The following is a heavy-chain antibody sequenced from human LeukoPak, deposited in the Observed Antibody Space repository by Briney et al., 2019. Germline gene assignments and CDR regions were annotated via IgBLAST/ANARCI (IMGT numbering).Heavy chain of an antibody. Sequence: PGGSLRLSCAASGFTFSSYAMSWVRQAPGKGLEWVGRIRGAGYSDAPAYVASVRGRFTISRDDSKSTAYLQMNSLKAEDTAVYYCTVPASGGNWFDPWGPGTLVTVSS. J-gene: IGHJ5*02. CDR3: TVPASGGNWFDP. CDR1: GFTFSSYA. CDR2: IRGAGYSDAP. D-gene: IGHD2-2*01. V-gene: IGHV3-73*01.